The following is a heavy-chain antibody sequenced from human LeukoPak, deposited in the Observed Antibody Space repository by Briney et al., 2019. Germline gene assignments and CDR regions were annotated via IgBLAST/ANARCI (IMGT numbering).Heavy chain of an antibody. Sequence: ASETLSLTCTVAGGSISSYYWSWIRQPPGKGLEWIGYISYSGSTYYSPSLKSRVTISVDTSKNQFSLKLSSVTAADTAVYYCARFYQTYYFDYWGQGTLVTVSS. CDR3: ARFYQTYYFDY. CDR2: ISYSGST. CDR1: GGSISSYY. J-gene: IGHJ4*02. D-gene: IGHD3-16*02. V-gene: IGHV4-59*06.